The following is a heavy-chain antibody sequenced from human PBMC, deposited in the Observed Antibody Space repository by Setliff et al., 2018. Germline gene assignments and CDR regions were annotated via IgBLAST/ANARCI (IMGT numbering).Heavy chain of an antibody. CDR2: INHSGST. D-gene: IGHD3-10*01. CDR3: ARVDFTMSQGVLGL. CDR1: GGSFSGYQ. J-gene: IGHJ1*01. V-gene: IGHV4-34*01. Sequence: SETLSLTCVGYGGSFSGYQWSWIRQSPGKGLEWIGEINHSGSTNYNPSLKSRVSMSVDTSKNQFSLKLTSVTAADTAVYYCARVDFTMSQGVLGLWGQGTLVTVSS.